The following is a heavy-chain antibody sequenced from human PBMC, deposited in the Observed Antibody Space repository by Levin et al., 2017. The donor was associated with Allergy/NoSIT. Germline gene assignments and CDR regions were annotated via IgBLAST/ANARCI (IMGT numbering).Heavy chain of an antibody. Sequence: GGSLRLSCAASGFTFSSYWMSWVRQAPGKGLEWVADIKQDGSEKNYVDSVKGRFTISRDNAKNSLYLQMNSLRAEDTAVYYCARGFDTGMAPEHWGQGTLVTASS. CDR3: ARGFDTGMAPEH. D-gene: IGHD5-18*01. CDR1: GFTFSSYW. V-gene: IGHV3-7*01. CDR2: IKQDGSEK. J-gene: IGHJ4*02.